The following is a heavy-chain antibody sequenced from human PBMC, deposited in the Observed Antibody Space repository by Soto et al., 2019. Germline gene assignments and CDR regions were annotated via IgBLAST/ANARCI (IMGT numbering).Heavy chain of an antibody. Sequence: QITLKESGPTLVKPRQTLTLTCTFSGFSLSTSGVGVGWIRQPPGKALEWLALIYWDDDKRYSPSLKSRLTITKHSSKNQVVLTMTNMDPVDTATYYCAHVDDILTGPDYWGQGTLVTVSS. D-gene: IGHD3-9*01. V-gene: IGHV2-5*02. J-gene: IGHJ4*02. CDR3: AHVDDILTGPDY. CDR1: GFSLSTSGVG. CDR2: IYWDDDK.